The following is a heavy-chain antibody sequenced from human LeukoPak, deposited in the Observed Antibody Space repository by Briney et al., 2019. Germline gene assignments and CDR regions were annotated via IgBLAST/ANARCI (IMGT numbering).Heavy chain of an antibody. D-gene: IGHD1-26*01. Sequence: SETLSLTCTISVGSISSYFGSWIRQPPGEGLEWIGHIYYTGSTNYNPSPQSRVSISLHTSKNRFYLKLKSVTAADTAVYYCARTLSRWDPFDFWGQGTLVTVSS. V-gene: IGHV4-59*01. CDR3: ARTLSRWDPFDF. J-gene: IGHJ4*02. CDR1: VGSISSYF. CDR2: IYYTGST.